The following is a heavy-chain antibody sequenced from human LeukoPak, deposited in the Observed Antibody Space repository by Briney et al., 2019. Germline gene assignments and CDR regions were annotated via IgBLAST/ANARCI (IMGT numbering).Heavy chain of an antibody. Sequence: SETLSLTCTVSGVSIANTFYYWNWLRQPAGKGLEWIGRIYTTGSTDYNPSLKSRVTISLDTARNQFSPKLSSVTAADTAVYYCARRQDGHDYWGQGTLVTVSS. CDR2: IYTTGST. V-gene: IGHV4-61*02. CDR3: ARRQDGHDY. CDR1: GVSIANTFYY. J-gene: IGHJ4*02.